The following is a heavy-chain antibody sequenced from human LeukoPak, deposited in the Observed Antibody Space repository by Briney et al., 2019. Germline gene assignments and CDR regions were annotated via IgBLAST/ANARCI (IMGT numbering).Heavy chain of an antibody. CDR1: GGTFSSYA. J-gene: IGHJ4*02. Sequence: SVKVSCKASGGTFSSYAISWVRQAPGQGLEWMGRIIPILGIANYAQKLQGRVTMTTDTSTSTAYMELRSLRSDDTAVYYCARNKYYFDYWGQGTLVTVSS. CDR2: IIPILGIA. CDR3: ARNKYYFDY. D-gene: IGHD1/OR15-1a*01. V-gene: IGHV1-69*04.